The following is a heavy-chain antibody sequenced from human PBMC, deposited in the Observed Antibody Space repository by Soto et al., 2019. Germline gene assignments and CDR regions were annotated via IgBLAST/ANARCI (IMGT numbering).Heavy chain of an antibody. V-gene: IGHV2-5*02. Sequence: QITLKESGPTLVRPAQTLTLTCAFSGFSLTSSDMGVAWICQPPGKALEWLALIYWDDDKRYSPSLKDRLAISKDACRNQVLLTITNVDPVDTSTYFCAHAGDYDLLTFDHWGPGTLVTFSP. CDR2: IYWDDDK. CDR3: AHAGDYDLLTFDH. J-gene: IGHJ4*02. CDR1: GFSLTSSDMG. D-gene: IGHD4-17*01.